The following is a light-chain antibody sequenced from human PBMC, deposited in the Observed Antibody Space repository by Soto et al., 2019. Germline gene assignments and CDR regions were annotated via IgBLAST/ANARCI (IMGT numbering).Light chain of an antibody. V-gene: IGLV2-8*01. Sequence: QSALTQPPSASGSPGQSLTISCTGTSSDVGGYNYVFWYQQHPGKAPKLMIYEVNKRPSGVPDRFSGSTSVNTASLTISGLQTDDEADYYCCLYVGATTYVFGTGTKVTVL. CDR1: SSDVGGYNY. CDR2: EVN. J-gene: IGLJ1*01. CDR3: CLYVGATTYV.